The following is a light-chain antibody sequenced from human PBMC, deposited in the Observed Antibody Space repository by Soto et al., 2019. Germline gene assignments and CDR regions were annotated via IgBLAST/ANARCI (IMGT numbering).Light chain of an antibody. CDR1: SNDVGGYNY. CDR3: CSYTSSSTLYV. V-gene: IGLV2-14*01. CDR2: EVS. Sequence: QSALTQPASVSGSPGQSITISCTGTSNDVGGYNYVSWYQQHPGKAPKLILYEVSDRPSGVSNRFSGSKSGNTASLTISGLKAEDEADYDCCSYTSSSTLYVFGTGTKLTVL. J-gene: IGLJ1*01.